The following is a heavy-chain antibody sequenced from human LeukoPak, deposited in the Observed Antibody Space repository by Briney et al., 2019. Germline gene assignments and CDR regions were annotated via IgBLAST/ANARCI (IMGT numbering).Heavy chain of an antibody. V-gene: IGHV4-59*01. CDR3: VYGPNHFYFDH. CDR2: VHDTGST. J-gene: IGHJ4*02. Sequence: SETQSLTCTVSGGSISGYYYTWVRQSPGKDLEWIGYVHDTGSTDYNPSLKSRVTISLDTSMKRFSLNLRSVTAADAAVYFCVYGPNHFYFDHWGQGTLVTVSS. D-gene: IGHD3-16*01. CDR1: GGSISGYY.